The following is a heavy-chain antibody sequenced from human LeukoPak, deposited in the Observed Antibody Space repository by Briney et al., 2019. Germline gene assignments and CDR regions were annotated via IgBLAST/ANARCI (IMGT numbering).Heavy chain of an antibody. J-gene: IGHJ4*02. CDR1: GFTFSSYA. D-gene: IGHD6-13*01. CDR2: TVFDGSNE. CDR3: ARAPGGRSWYYFDY. Sequence: GGSLRLSCAASGFTFSSYAIHWVRQAPGKGLEWVAVTVFDGSNEYYADSVKGRFTISRDNSKNTVYLQMNGLRPEDTAVYYCARAPGGRSWYYFDYWGQGTLVTVSS. V-gene: IGHV3-30*04.